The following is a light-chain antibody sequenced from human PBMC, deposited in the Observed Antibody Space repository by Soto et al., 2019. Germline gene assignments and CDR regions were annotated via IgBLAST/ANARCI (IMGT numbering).Light chain of an antibody. CDR3: QQYSTYPLT. V-gene: IGKV1-5*01. Sequence: DIQMTQSPSTLSASVGDRVTITCRASQSISSWLAWYQQKPGKAPKLLIYDASKLEPGVPSRLSGGGSGTEFTLTISSLQPDDFATYYCQQYSTYPLTFGGGTKVDIK. J-gene: IGKJ4*01. CDR1: QSISSW. CDR2: DAS.